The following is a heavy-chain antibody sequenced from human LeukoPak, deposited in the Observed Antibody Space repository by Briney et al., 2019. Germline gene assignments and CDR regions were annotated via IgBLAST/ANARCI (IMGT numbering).Heavy chain of an antibody. V-gene: IGHV4-59*01. D-gene: IGHD1-26*01. CDR2: IYYSGST. Sequence: SETLSLTCTVSGGSISSYCWSWIRQPPGKGLEWIGYIYYSGSTNYNPSLKSRVTISVDTSKNQFSLKLSSVTAADTAVYYCARDRAGATLLDYWGQGTLVTVSS. CDR3: ARDRAGATLLDY. J-gene: IGHJ4*02. CDR1: GGSISSYC.